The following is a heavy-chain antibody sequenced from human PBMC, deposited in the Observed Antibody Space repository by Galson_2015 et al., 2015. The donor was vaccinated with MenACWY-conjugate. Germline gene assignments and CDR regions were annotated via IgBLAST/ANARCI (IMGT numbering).Heavy chain of an antibody. D-gene: IGHD6-13*01. Sequence: CAISGDSVSSNSAAWTWIRQSPSRGVEWLGRTYYRTRGHNDYAVAVKSRITINPDTSRNQLSLQLSSVTLEDTAVYYCARGVTRTSGTINWYFDFWGRGTLVTVSS. CDR3: ARGVTRTSGTINWYFDF. CDR1: GDSVSSNSAA. V-gene: IGHV6-1*01. J-gene: IGHJ2*01. CDR2: TYYRTRGHN.